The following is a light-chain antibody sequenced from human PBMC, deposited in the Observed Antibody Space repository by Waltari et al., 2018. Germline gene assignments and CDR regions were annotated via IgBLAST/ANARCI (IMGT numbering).Light chain of an antibody. CDR3: ALYMGSGIWV. V-gene: IGLV8-61*01. J-gene: IGLJ3*02. CDR2: KAN. CDR1: SGSLSTTSF. Sequence: QTVVTQEPSLSVSPGGTGKLTCALISGSLSTTSFATWYQQTPGQAPRTLVYKANARSSGVPDRFSGSILGNTAALTITGAQADDESDYYCALYMGSGIWVFGGGTRLTVL.